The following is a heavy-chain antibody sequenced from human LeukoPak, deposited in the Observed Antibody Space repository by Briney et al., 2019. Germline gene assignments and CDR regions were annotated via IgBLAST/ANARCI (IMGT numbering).Heavy chain of an antibody. J-gene: IGHJ4*02. CDR3: ARGHSTGCFDY. CDR1: GFTFDDYA. V-gene: IGHV3-74*01. Sequence: GGSLRLSCAASGFTFDDYAMHWVRQAPRKGLVWVSRINSGGSESIYADSVKGRFTISRDNAQNTVYLQMNSLRAEDTAIYYCARGHSTGCFDYWGQGTLVTVSS. CDR2: INSGGSES. D-gene: IGHD1-14*01.